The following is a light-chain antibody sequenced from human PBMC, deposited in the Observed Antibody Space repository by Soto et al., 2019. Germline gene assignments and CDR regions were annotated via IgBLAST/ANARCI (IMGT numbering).Light chain of an antibody. J-gene: IGLJ1*01. CDR3: NSYTNINTRACV. CDR1: SSDVGRYDY. Sequence: QSALTQPPSASGSPGQSVTISCTGTSSDVGRYDYVSWYQHHPGKAPKLIIYDVSQRPSGVPDRFSGSKSGNTASLTVSGLQAEDEADYYCNSYTNINTRACVFGTGTKLTVL. CDR2: DVS. V-gene: IGLV2-8*01.